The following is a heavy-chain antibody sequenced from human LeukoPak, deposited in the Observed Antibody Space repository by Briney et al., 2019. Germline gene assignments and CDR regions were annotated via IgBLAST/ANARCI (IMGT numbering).Heavy chain of an antibody. CDR3: ANGGGAGVNRPIDY. V-gene: IGHV3-23*01. Sequence: PGGSLRLSCAASGFTFSSYAMSWVHQAPGKGLEWVSAISGSGGSTYYADSVKGRFTISRDNSKNTLYLQMNSLRAEDTAVYYCANGGGAGVNRPIDYWGQGTLVTVSS. CDR1: GFTFSSYA. D-gene: IGHD3-16*01. CDR2: ISGSGGST. J-gene: IGHJ4*02.